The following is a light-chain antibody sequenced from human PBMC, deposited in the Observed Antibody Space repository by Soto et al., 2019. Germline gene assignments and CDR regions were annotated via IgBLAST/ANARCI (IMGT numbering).Light chain of an antibody. CDR3: QSYDSSLSGSV. CDR1: SSSIGAGYG. CDR2: DNT. Sequence: QSVLTQPPSMSGALGQRVTISCTGSSSSIGAGYGVHWYQQLPGTAPKLLIYDNTNRPSGVPDRFSGSKSGTSASLAITGLQAEDEADYYCQSYDSSLSGSVFGGGTKLTVL. J-gene: IGLJ3*02. V-gene: IGLV1-40*01.